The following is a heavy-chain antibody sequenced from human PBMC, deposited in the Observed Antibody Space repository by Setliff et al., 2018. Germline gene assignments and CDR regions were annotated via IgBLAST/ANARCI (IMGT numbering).Heavy chain of an antibody. V-gene: IGHV3-53*01. CDR1: GVTVSAYD. CDR2: LDNEGST. CDR3: RLWFGELLRDY. J-gene: IGHJ4*02. Sequence: GGSLRLSCAASGVTVSAYDMSWVRQAPGKGLEWVSLLDNEGSTYYSDSVKGRFTISRGTSKNTLYLQMSSLRTEDTAVYYCRLWFGELLRDYWGQGTLVTVSS. D-gene: IGHD3-10*01.